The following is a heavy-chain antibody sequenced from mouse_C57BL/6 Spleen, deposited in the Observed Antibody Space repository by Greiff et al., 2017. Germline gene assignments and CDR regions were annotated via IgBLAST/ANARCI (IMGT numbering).Heavy chain of an antibody. CDR3: ARQEDCGSRGYAMDY. CDR1: GFTFSSYT. Sequence: DVKLVESGGGLVKPGGSLKLSCAASGFTFSSYTMSWVRQTPEKRLEWVATISGGGGNTYYPDSVKGRFTISRDNAKNTLYLQMSSLRSEDTALYYCARQEDCGSRGYAMDYWGQGTSVTVSS. V-gene: IGHV5-9*01. CDR2: ISGGGGNT. J-gene: IGHJ4*01. D-gene: IGHD1-1*01.